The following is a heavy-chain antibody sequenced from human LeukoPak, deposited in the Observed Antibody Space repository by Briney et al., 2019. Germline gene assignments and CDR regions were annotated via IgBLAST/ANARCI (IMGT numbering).Heavy chain of an antibody. V-gene: IGHV3-30*04. CDR3: AREAQSFDP. J-gene: IGHJ5*02. CDR1: GFTFSSYA. CDR2: ISYDGSNK. Sequence: GRSLRLSCAASGFTFSSYAMHWVRQAPGKGLEWVAVISYDGSNKYYADSVKGRFTISRDNSKNTLYLQMNSLRAEDTAVYYCAREAQSFDPWGQGTLVTVSS.